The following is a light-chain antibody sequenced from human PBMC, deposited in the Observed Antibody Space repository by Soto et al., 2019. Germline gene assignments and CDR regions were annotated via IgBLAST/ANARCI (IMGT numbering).Light chain of an antibody. J-gene: IGKJ1*01. CDR3: QHYNIYSPWT. V-gene: IGKV1-5*01. CDR2: DAS. CDR1: QSINAW. Sequence: QMTQSPSTLSASVGDRVTLTCRASQSINAWLAWYQQKPGKAPKLLIYDASSLQSGVPSRFSGSGSGTEFTLTISGLQPDDFATYYCQHYNIYSPWTFGQGTKVDI.